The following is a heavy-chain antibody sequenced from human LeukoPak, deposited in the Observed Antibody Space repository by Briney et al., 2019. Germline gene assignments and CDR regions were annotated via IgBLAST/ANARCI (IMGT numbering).Heavy chain of an antibody. Sequence: ASVKVSCKASGYTFTGYYMHWVRQAPGQGLEWMGWVNPNSGGTNYVQKFQGWVTMTRDTSISTAYMELSRLRSDDTAVYYCARGGISYGDAFDIWGQGTMVTVSS. D-gene: IGHD1-26*01. CDR2: VNPNSGGT. CDR1: GYTFTGYY. V-gene: IGHV1-2*04. J-gene: IGHJ3*02. CDR3: ARGGISYGDAFDI.